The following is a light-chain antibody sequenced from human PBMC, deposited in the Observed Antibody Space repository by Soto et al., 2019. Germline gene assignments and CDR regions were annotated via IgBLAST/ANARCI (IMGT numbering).Light chain of an antibody. Sequence: DIQMTQSPSLVSASVGDRVTINCRASQRVNFYVAWYQQKPGKAPNLLLYRASSLEGGVPSRFNGSGSGTEFTLTISGLQPDDSATYYCQQYFRYPLTFGGGTRVE. J-gene: IGKJ4*01. CDR3: QQYFRYPLT. V-gene: IGKV1-5*03. CDR1: QRVNFY. CDR2: RAS.